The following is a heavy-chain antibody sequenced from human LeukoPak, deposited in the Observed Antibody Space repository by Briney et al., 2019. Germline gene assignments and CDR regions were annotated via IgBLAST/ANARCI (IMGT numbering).Heavy chain of an antibody. CDR1: GYTFTDYY. Sequence: ASVTVSCKASGYTFTDYYMHWVRQAPGQGFEWMGWINPNDGETNYAQRFQGRVTMTRDTSISTAHMEVIRLRSDDTAVYYCARANFLYCSSSTCLFDYWGQGTLVTVSS. D-gene: IGHD2-2*01. CDR3: ARANFLYCSSSTCLFDY. CDR2: INPNDGET. V-gene: IGHV1-2*02. J-gene: IGHJ4*02.